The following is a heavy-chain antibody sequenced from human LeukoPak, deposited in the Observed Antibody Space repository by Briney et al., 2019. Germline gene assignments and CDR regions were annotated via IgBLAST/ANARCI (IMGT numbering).Heavy chain of an antibody. CDR2: IYTSGST. Sequence: SETLSLTCAVYGGSFSGYYWSWIRQPAGKGLEWIGRIYTSGSTNYNPSLKSRVTMSVDTSKNQFSLKLSSVTAADTAVYYCASIDFWSGYSEYFQHWGQGTLVTVSS. CDR1: GGSFSGYY. V-gene: IGHV4-59*10. CDR3: ASIDFWSGYSEYFQH. J-gene: IGHJ1*01. D-gene: IGHD3-3*01.